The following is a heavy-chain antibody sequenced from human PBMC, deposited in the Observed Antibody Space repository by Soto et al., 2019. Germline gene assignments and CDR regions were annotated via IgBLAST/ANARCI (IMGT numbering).Heavy chain of an antibody. J-gene: IGHJ3*02. D-gene: IGHD6-19*01. CDR3: ARDNPVYSSGWYRPDAFDI. CDR1: GYTFTSYG. V-gene: IGHV1-18*01. CDR2: ISAYNGNT. Sequence: ASVKVSCKASGYTFTSYGISWVRQAPGQGLEWMGWISAYNGNTNYAQKLQGGVTMTTDTSTSTAYMELRSLRSDDTAVYYCARDNPVYSSGWYRPDAFDIWGQGTMVPVSS.